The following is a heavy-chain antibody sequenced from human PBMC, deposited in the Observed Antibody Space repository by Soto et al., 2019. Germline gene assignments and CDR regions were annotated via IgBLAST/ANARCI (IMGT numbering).Heavy chain of an antibody. D-gene: IGHD3-10*01. CDR2: IYHSGST. Sequence: PDPLSLNCTVSAGSITSSSCYWAWILEPPGKGLEWIGSIYHSGSTYYNPSLKSRVTISVETSKNQFSLKLSSVTAADTAVYYCARDPGYGPEGYDYWGQGNLVTVSS. CDR3: ARDPGYGPEGYDY. CDR1: AGSITSSSCY. V-gene: IGHV4-39*07. J-gene: IGHJ4*02.